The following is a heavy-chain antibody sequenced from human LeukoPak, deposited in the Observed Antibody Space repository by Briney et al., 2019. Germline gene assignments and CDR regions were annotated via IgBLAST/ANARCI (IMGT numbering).Heavy chain of an antibody. D-gene: IGHD5-18*01. CDR2: ISGSGSYT. CDR1: GFKSDTYA. Sequence: PGGSLRLSCATSGFKSDTYAMTWVRQAPGKGLEWVSAISGSGSYTDYADSVKGRFTISKDNSKNTLYMRMSSLRAEDTAVYYCARDSYGYRFDYWGQGTLVTVSS. J-gene: IGHJ4*02. CDR3: ARDSYGYRFDY. V-gene: IGHV3-23*01.